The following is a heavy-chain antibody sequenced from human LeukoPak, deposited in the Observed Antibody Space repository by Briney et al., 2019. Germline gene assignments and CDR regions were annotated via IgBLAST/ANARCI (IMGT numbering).Heavy chain of an antibody. Sequence: GGSLRLSCAASGFTVSSNYMSWVRQAPGKGLEWVSVIYSCGSTYYADSVKGRFTISRDNAKNSLYLQMDSLRAEDTAVYYCARVVPDHIEMATESYWGQGTLVTVSS. CDR1: GFTVSSNY. CDR3: ARVVPDHIEMATESY. D-gene: IGHD5-24*01. V-gene: IGHV3-66*03. CDR2: IYSCGST. J-gene: IGHJ4*02.